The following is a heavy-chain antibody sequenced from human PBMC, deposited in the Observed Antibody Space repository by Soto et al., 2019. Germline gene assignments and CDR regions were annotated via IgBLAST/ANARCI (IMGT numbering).Heavy chain of an antibody. CDR3: ARDPGFGFGYSYAFAMDV. CDR1: GYTFSNYG. CDR2: ISGYNGNT. V-gene: IGHV1-18*01. J-gene: IGHJ6*02. D-gene: IGHD5-18*01. Sequence: QVQLVQSGAEVKKPGASVKVSCKASGYTFSNYGISWVRQGPGQGLEWMGWISGYNGNTNYEEKVQDRIKMTTDTRTSTTYLALGSLRSADTAVYFCARDPGFGFGYSYAFAMDVWGQGTTVTVSS.